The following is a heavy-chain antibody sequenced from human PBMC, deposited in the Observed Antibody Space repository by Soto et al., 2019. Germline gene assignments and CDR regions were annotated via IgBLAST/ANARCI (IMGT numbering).Heavy chain of an antibody. CDR2: VYYNGRT. CDR3: ARFAEPAVRRDSDHYYKDV. V-gene: IGHV4-31*03. J-gene: IGHJ6*03. D-gene: IGHD2-2*01. Sequence: QVHLQESGPGLVKPSQTLSLTCSVSGDSINSGVYYWYWIRQHPAEGLEYMGYVYYNGRTSYNPSLKSRVSISVDTSQDQVSLKLTSVTAADTAVYYCARFAEPAVRRDSDHYYKDVWGKGTSVTVS. CDR1: GDSINSGVYY.